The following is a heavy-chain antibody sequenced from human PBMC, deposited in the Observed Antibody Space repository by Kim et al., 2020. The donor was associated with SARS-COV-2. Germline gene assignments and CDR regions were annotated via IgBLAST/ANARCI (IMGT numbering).Heavy chain of an antibody. V-gene: IGHV3-21*04. CDR3: APCGSSGGPDYDY. CDR2: ISTSSNCT. CDR1: GFTFSSYG. Sequence: GGSLRLSCAASGFTFSSYGMSWVRQAPGKGLEWVSTISTSSNCTHYADSVKGRFTISRDSAKNTLDLQMNSLRAEDTAAYYCAPCGSSGGPDYDYWGLGT. D-gene: IGHD6-19*01. J-gene: IGHJ4*02.